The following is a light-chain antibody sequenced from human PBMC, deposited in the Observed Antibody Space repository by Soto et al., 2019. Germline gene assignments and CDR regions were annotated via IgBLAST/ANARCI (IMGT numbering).Light chain of an antibody. CDR2: DVS. V-gene: IGLV2-14*03. CDR1: SSDVCGYNY. Sequence: SELTHPASVSGSPVQSITITCTGTSSDVCGYNYVSWYQHHPGKAPKLIIYDVSNRPSGVSIRFSASKSDNTASLTISGLQPEDEADYHCSSYTTSNTRQIVFGTGTKVTVL. CDR3: SSYTTSNTRQIV. J-gene: IGLJ1*01.